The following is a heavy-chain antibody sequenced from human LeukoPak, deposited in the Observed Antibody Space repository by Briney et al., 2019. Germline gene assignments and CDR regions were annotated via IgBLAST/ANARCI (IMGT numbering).Heavy chain of an antibody. CDR2: IKEDGSEK. V-gene: IGHV3-7*01. CDR3: ARRRISATVLDY. D-gene: IGHD1-26*01. Sequence: GGSLRLSCAASGFTFSTYWMSWVRQAPGKGLEGVANIKEDGSEKYYVDSVKGRFTISRDNAKNSLYLQMDSLRAEDTAVYYCARRRISATVLDYWGQGTLVTVSS. CDR1: GFTFSTYW. J-gene: IGHJ4*02.